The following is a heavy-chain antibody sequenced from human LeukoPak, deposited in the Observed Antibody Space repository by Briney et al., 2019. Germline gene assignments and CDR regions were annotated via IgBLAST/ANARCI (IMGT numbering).Heavy chain of an antibody. D-gene: IGHD4-17*01. CDR2: ISSSGSTI. CDR1: GFTFNFYT. J-gene: IGHJ6*03. CDR3: AREVGDYQLGYYYMDV. V-gene: IGHV3-48*04. Sequence: GGSLRLSCAASGFTFNFYTMNWVRQAPGKGLEWVSYISSSGSTIYYADSVKGRFTISRDNAKNSLYLQMNSLRAEDTAVYYCAREVGDYQLGYYYMDVWGKGTTVTVSS.